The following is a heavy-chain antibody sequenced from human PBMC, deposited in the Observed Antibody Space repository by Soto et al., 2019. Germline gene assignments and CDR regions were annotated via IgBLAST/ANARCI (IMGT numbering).Heavy chain of an antibody. J-gene: IGHJ4*02. CDR3: ARGVFPALGVVRPVDS. Sequence: EVQLVETGGGLIQPGGSLRLSCAASGFSVSSNYMTWVRQSPGKGLEWVSFIYIGGGTFYADSVKGRFTISRDNSENTLYLQMNSLRAEDTAVYYCARGVFPALGVVRPVDSWGQGTLVTVSS. CDR1: GFSVSSNY. V-gene: IGHV3-53*02. D-gene: IGHD3-3*01. CDR2: IYIGGGT.